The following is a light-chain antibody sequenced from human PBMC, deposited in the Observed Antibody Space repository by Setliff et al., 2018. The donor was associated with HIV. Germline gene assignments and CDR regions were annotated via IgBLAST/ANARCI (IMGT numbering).Light chain of an antibody. CDR3: SAWDDSLNGYV. V-gene: IGLV1-44*01. CDR1: SSNIGSNT. CDR2: NNS. Sequence: VLTQPPSASGTPGQRVTISCSGSSSNIGSNTVNWYQQVPGTAPKLLIYNNSQRPSGVPDRFSGSKSGTSASLAISGLQSEDEADYYCSAWDDSLNGYVFGTGTKVTVL. J-gene: IGLJ1*01.